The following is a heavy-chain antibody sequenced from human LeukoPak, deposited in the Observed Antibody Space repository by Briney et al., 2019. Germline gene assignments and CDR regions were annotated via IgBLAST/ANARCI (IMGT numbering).Heavy chain of an antibody. CDR1: GDSFTNYW. CDR3: ARWGYSYGRYFDY. V-gene: IGHV5-51*01. J-gene: IGHJ4*03. D-gene: IGHD5-18*01. CDR2: IYPGDSDT. Sequence: GESLKISCKGSGDSFTNYWIAWVRQVPGKGLEWMGIIYPGDSDTRYSPSFHGQVTISADKSVTTAYLQWSSLKASDTAIYYCARWGYSYGRYFDYWGQGTLVTVSS.